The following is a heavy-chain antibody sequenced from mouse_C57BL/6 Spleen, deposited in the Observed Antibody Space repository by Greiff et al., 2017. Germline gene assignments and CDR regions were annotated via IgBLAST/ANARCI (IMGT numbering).Heavy chain of an antibody. D-gene: IGHD2-12*01. CDR3: ARDDAGEYYYAMDY. CDR1: GYTFTSYW. Sequence: VQLQQPGAELVRPGSSVKLSCKASGYTFTSYWMHWVKQRPIQGLEWIGNIDPSDSGTHYNQKFKDKATLTVDKSSSTAYMQLSSLTSEDSAVYYCARDDAGEYYYAMDYWGQGTSVTVSS. V-gene: IGHV1-52*01. J-gene: IGHJ4*01. CDR2: IDPSDSGT.